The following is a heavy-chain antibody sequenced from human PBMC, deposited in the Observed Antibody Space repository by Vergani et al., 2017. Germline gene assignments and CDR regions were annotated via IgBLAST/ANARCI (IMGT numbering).Heavy chain of an antibody. Sequence: QVRLVESGGGVVQPGRSLRLSCAASGFSFTSYGMHWVRQPPGKGLEWVATISFDGNKKDYTEAVRGRFTISRDSSKTLYLQMDSLRTEDTAVYFCANSVIAGNVGVAYFGMDVWGRGTTVTVSS. D-gene: IGHD2/OR15-2a*01. CDR2: ISFDGNKK. V-gene: IGHV3-30*18. CDR1: GFSFTSYG. J-gene: IGHJ6*02. CDR3: ANSVIAGNVGVAYFGMDV.